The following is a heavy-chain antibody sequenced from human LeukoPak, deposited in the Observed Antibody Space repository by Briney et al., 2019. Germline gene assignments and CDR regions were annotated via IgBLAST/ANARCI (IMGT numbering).Heavy chain of an antibody. V-gene: IGHV1-8*01. D-gene: IGHD6-13*01. CDR2: MNPNSGNT. J-gene: IGHJ5*02. Sequence: ASVKVSCKASGYTFTSYDINWVRQATGQGLEWMGWMNPNSGNTGYAQKFQGRVTMTRNTSISTAYMELSSLRSEDTAVYYCARGGRFGHSSSWYWAYNWFDPWGQGTLVTVSS. CDR3: ARGGRFGHSSSWYWAYNWFDP. CDR1: GYTFTSYD.